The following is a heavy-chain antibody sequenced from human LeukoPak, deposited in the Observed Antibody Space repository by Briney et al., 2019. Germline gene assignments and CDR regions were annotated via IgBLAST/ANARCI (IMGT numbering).Heavy chain of an antibody. CDR2: ISWNSGSI. V-gene: IGHV3-9*01. J-gene: IGHJ4*02. CDR1: GFTFDDYA. CDR3: AKDRIAAGN. Sequence: GRSLRLSCAASGFTFDDYAMHWVRQAPGKGLEWVSGISWNSGSIGYADSVKGRFTISRDNAKNSLYLQMNSLRAEDTALCYCAKDRIAAGNWGQGTLVTVSS. D-gene: IGHD6-13*01.